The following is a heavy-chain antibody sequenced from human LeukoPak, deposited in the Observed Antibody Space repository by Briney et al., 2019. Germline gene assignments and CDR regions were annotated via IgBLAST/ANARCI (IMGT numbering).Heavy chain of an antibody. V-gene: IGHV3-73*01. CDR1: GFTFSGSA. CDR3: TGNYYGSGSYADFDY. J-gene: IGHJ4*02. CDR2: IRSTANGYAT. D-gene: IGHD3-10*01. Sequence: PGGSLRLSCAASGFTFSGSALHWVRQASGKGLEWVGRIRSTANGYATAYAASVKGRFTISRDVSKNTAYLQMDSLKTEDTAVYYCTGNYYGSGSYADFDYWGQGTLVTVSS.